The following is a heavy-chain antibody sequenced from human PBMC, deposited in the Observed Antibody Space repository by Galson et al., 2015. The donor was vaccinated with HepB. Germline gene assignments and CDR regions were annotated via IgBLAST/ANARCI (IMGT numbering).Heavy chain of an antibody. CDR3: AKLVGANPFDY. CDR2: ISGSGTNT. D-gene: IGHD1-26*01. CDR1: GFTFSSYA. V-gene: IGHV3-23*01. J-gene: IGHJ4*02. Sequence: SLRLSCAASGFTFSSYAMTWVRQAPGKGLEWVSGISGSGTNTYYADPVEGRFTISRDNSKNKLYLEMNSLRAEDTAVYYWAKLVGANPFDYWGQGTLVTVSS.